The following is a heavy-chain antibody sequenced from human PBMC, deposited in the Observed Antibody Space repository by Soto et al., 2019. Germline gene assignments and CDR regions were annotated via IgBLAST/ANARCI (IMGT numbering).Heavy chain of an antibody. J-gene: IGHJ4*01. CDR1: DSVFVTSV. Sequence: QALLEQSGPEVKKPGDSVRISCWLYDSVFVTSVITWLRQAPGQGLEWMGWISANDGGTLSAMKFTDRLVMSTDPKRNMDSLQLWDVRSDDSAVYFCAREGGRHLGPLETWGHGTPVTVSS. V-gene: IGHV1-18*01. D-gene: IGHD7-27*01. CDR2: ISANDGGT. CDR3: AREGGRHLGPLET.